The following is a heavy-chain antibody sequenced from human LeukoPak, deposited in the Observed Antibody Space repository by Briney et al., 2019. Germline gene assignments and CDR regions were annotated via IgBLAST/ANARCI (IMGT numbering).Heavy chain of an antibody. D-gene: IGHD3-22*01. CDR2: ISYDGSNK. V-gene: IGHV3-30*03. J-gene: IGHJ4*02. Sequence: GRSLRLSCAASGFTFSSYGMRWVRQAPGKGLEWVAVISYDGSNKYYADSVKGRFTISRDNSKNTLYLQMNSLRAEDTAVYYCAVVVTGYWGQGTLVTVSS. CDR3: AVVVTGY. CDR1: GFTFSSYG.